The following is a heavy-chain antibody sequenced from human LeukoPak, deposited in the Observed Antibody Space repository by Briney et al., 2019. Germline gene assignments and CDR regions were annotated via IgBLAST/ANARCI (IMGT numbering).Heavy chain of an antibody. CDR3: ARSAGDSGYFDY. V-gene: IGHV4-39*01. J-gene: IGHJ4*02. CDR1: GGSISSSDYY. CDR2: IYYSGTT. Sequence: SETLSLTCTVSGGSISSSDYYWGWIRQPPGKGLEWIGSIYYSGTTYYNPSLKSRVTISVDTSKNQFSLKLSSVTAADTAVYYCARSAGDSGYFDYWGQGTLVTVSS. D-gene: IGHD1-14*01.